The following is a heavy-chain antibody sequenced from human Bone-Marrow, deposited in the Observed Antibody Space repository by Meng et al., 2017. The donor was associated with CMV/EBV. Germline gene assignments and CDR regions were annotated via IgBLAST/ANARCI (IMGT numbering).Heavy chain of an antibody. Sequence: GGSLRLSCAASGFTFSSYWMSWVRQAPGKGLVWVSRINSDGSSTSYADSVKGRFTISRDNAKNTLYLPMNSLRAEDTAVYYCARATIYYDSSGYYYLDAFDIWGQGTMVTVSS. V-gene: IGHV3-74*01. CDR1: GFTFSSYW. CDR2: INSDGSST. CDR3: ARATIYYDSSGYYYLDAFDI. D-gene: IGHD3-22*01. J-gene: IGHJ3*02.